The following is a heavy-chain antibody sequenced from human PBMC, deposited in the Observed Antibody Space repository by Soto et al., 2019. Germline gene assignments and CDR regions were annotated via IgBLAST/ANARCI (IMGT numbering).Heavy chain of an antibody. V-gene: IGHV1-69*12. J-gene: IGHJ6*02. CDR3: ASPLTTVTTLPAYYYYGMDV. D-gene: IGHD4-17*01. CDR2: IIPIFGTA. Sequence: QVQLVQSGAEVKKPGSSVKVSCKASGGTFSSYAISWVRQAPGQGLEWMGGIIPIFGTANYAKKFQGRVTLTADESTSTAYMELRSLRSEDTAVYYCASPLTTVTTLPAYYYYGMDVWGQGTTVTVSS. CDR1: GGTFSSYA.